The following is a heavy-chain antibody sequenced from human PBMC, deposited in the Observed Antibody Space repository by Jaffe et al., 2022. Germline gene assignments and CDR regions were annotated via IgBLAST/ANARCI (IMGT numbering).Heavy chain of an antibody. D-gene: IGHD2-15*01. CDR1: GYSFTSYW. J-gene: IGHJ3*02. Sequence: EVQLVQSGAEVKKPGESLKISCKGSGYSFTSYWIGWVRQMPGKGLEWMGIIYPGDSDTRYSPSFQGQVTISADKSISTAYLQWSSLKASDTAMYYCAKRALIGYCSGGSCYGGGSDAFDIWGQGTMVTVSS. V-gene: IGHV5-51*03. CDR2: IYPGDSDT. CDR3: AKRALIGYCSGGSCYGGGSDAFDI.